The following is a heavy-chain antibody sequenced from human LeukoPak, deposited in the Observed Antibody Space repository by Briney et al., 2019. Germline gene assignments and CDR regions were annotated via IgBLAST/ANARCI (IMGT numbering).Heavy chain of an antibody. J-gene: IGHJ4*02. CDR1: GGSFSANY. D-gene: IGHD6-19*01. CDR2: INHSGST. V-gene: IGHV4-34*01. Sequence: SETLSLTCAVYGGSFSANYWSWFGQPPGKGLDGFGEINHSGSTNYNPSLKSRVTISVDTSKNQFSLKLSSVAAADTAVYYCARGRGRAVAGHIDYWGQGTLVTVSS. CDR3: ARGRGRAVAGHIDY.